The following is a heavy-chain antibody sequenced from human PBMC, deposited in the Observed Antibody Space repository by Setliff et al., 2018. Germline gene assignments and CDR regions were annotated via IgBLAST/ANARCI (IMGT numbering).Heavy chain of an antibody. J-gene: IGHJ4*02. D-gene: IGHD2-2*01. CDR1: GGSMRSISYY. Sequence: PSETLSLTCTVSGGSMRSISYYWGWVRQPPGKGLEWIGTIYDSGTTYYNPSLKSRVTISVDTSKNQFSLRLSSVTAADTAVYYCALCRYQVPYNYWGQGSLVTVSS. V-gene: IGHV4-39*01. CDR3: ALCRYQVPYNY. CDR2: IYDSGTT.